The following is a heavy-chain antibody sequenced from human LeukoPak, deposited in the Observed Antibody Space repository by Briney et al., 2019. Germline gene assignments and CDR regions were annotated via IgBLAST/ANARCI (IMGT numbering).Heavy chain of an antibody. CDR3: ARPPPSCSSTSCYQHY. CDR2: ISYDGANK. V-gene: IGHV3-30*03. J-gene: IGHJ4*02. CDR1: GFTFSSYG. Sequence: GGSRRLSCAASGFTFSSYGMHWVRQAPGKGLEWVAIISYDGANKYYADSVKGRFTISRDNSKNALYLQMNSLRSEDTAVYYCARPPPSCSSTSCYQHYWGQGTLVTVSS. D-gene: IGHD2-2*01.